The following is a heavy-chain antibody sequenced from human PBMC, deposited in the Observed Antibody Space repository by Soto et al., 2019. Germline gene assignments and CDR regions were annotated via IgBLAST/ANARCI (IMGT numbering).Heavy chain of an antibody. D-gene: IGHD6-6*01. CDR1: GYTFTNYG. CDR2: ISAHNGNT. CDR3: ARDGSSSDYYYGMDV. Sequence: QVHLVQSGAEVKKPGASVKVSCKASGYTFTNYGFSWVLQAPGQGLEWMGWISAHNGNTNYAQTLQGRVTMTTDTSTSTAYMELRNLKSDDTAVYYCARDGSSSDYYYGMDVWGQGTTVTVSS. J-gene: IGHJ6*02. V-gene: IGHV1-18*01.